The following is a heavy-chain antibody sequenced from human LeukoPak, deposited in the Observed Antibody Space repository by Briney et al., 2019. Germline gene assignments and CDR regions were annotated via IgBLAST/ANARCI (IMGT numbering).Heavy chain of an antibody. J-gene: IGHJ4*02. V-gene: IGHV3-30*18. Sequence: PGRSLRLSCAASGFTFSSYGMHWVRQAPGKGLEWVAVISYDGSNKYYADSVKGRFTISRDNSKNTLYLQMNSLRAEDTAVYDCAKASWDEGLYYYFDYWGQGTLVTVSS. CDR1: GFTFSSYG. D-gene: IGHD2-2*01. CDR3: AKASWDEGLYYYFDY. CDR2: ISYDGSNK.